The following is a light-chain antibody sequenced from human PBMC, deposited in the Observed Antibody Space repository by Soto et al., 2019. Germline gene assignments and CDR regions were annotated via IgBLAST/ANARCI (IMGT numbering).Light chain of an antibody. V-gene: IGKV1-39*01. CDR1: QRINIY. Sequence: DVQMTQSPSSLSTSVGDRVTITCRASQRINIYLNWYRQKPGKAPELLIYSASNLQSGVPSRFSGSGSGTDFTLTISSLQPEDFATYYCQQSFSTPTFGQGNDWRL. CDR2: SAS. J-gene: IGKJ5*01. CDR3: QQSFSTPT.